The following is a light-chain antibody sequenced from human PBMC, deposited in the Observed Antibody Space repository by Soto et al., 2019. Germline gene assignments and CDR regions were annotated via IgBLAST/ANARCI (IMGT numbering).Light chain of an antibody. CDR1: SSNIGANSD. CDR3: QSYDSSVSGSWV. V-gene: IGLV1-40*01. J-gene: IGLJ3*02. Sequence: QPVLTQPSSVSGAPGQRVTISCTGSSSNIGANSDVHWYQQLPGTAPKLLIYSNNNRPSGVPDRFSGSKSDTSASLAITGLQAEDEAEYYCQSYDSSVSGSWVFGGGTKLTVL. CDR2: SNN.